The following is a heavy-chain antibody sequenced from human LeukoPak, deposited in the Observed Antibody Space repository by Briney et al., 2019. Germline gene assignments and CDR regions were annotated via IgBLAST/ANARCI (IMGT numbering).Heavy chain of an antibody. CDR1: GGSISSGGYS. Sequence: PSETLSLTCAVSGGSISSGGYSWSWIRQPPGKGLEWNGYIYHSGSTYYNPSLKSRVTISVDRSKNQFSLKLSSATAADTAVYYCARGWRGGDYFDYWGQGTLVTVSS. CDR3: ARGWRGGDYFDY. CDR2: IYHSGST. V-gene: IGHV4-30-2*01. D-gene: IGHD3-16*01. J-gene: IGHJ4*02.